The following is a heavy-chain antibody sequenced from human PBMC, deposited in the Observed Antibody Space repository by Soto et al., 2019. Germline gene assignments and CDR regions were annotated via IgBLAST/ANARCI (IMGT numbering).Heavy chain of an antibody. J-gene: IGHJ4*02. CDR1: GGSFSGYY. Sequence: QVQLQQWGAGLLKPSETLSLTCAVYGGSFSGYYWSWIRQPPGKGLEWIGEINHTGSTNYTPSLKRRVTISVDTSKNQFSLKLSSVTAADTAVYYCASRLVVVAGAPFDYWGQGTLVAVSS. D-gene: IGHD2-21*02. CDR2: INHTGST. V-gene: IGHV4-34*01. CDR3: ASRLVVVAGAPFDY.